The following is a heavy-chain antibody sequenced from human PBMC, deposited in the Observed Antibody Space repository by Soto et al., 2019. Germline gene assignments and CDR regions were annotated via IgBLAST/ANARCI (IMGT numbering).Heavy chain of an antibody. J-gene: IGHJ4*02. CDR2: ISSSSSTI. CDR1: GFSFSSYS. V-gene: IGHV3-48*01. CDR3: ARSGFDY. Sequence: EVQLVEFGGGLVQPGGSLTLSCAASGFSFSSYSMNWVRQAPGKGLEWLSYISSSSSTIYYADSVKGRFTISRDNAKNSLYVQMNSLRAEDTAVYYCARSGFDYWGQGTLVTVSS.